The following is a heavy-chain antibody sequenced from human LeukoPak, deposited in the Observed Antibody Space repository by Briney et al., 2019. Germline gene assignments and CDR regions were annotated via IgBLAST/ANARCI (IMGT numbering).Heavy chain of an antibody. CDR2: IKSKTDGGTT. V-gene: IGHV3-15*01. J-gene: IGHJ4*02. CDR3: TTGPFPFGGGYYYDGFDY. CDR1: GFTFSNAW. D-gene: IGHD3-22*01. Sequence: GGSLRLSCAASGFTFSNAWMSWVRQAPGKGLEWVGRIKSKTDGGTTDYAAPVKGRFTISRDDSKNTLYLQMNSLKTEDTAVYYCTTGPFPFGGGYYYDGFDYWGQGTLVTVSS.